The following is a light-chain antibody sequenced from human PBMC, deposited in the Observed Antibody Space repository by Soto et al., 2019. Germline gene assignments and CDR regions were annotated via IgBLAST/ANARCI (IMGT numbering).Light chain of an antibody. J-gene: IGLJ1*01. CDR3: RSHGGPQPFYV. Sequence: QSVLTQPASVSGSPGQSITISCTGTSSDVGGYNYVSWYQQHPGKAPKLIIHEVSNRPSGVSNRFSGSKSGNTASLTISGLPAEDDADYYCRSHGGPQPFYVFGSGTKLTGL. CDR1: SSDVGGYNY. V-gene: IGLV2-14*01. CDR2: EVS.